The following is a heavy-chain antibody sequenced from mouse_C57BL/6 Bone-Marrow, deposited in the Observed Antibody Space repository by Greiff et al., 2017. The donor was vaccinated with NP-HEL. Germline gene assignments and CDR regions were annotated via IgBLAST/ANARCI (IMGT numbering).Heavy chain of an antibody. V-gene: IGHV2-2*01. J-gene: IGHJ1*03. Sequence: QVQLQQSGPGLVQPSQSLSITCTVSGFSLTSYGVHWVRQSPGKGLEWLGVIWSGGSTDYNAAFISRLSISKDNSKSQVFFKMNSLQADDTAIYYCARNFWYWYFDVWGTGTTVTVSS. CDR1: GFSLTSYG. CDR3: ARNFWYWYFDV. CDR2: IWSGGST.